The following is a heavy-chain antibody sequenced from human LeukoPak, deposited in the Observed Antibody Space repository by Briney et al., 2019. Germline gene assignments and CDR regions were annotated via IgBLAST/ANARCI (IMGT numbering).Heavy chain of an antibody. CDR2: INWNGGST. CDR3: ARGDYGSGSYDDY. J-gene: IGHJ4*02. Sequence: GGSLRLSCAASGFNFDDYGMSWVRQAPGKGLEWVSGINWNGGSTGYADSVKGRFTISRDNAKNSLYLQMNRLRAEGTALYYCARGDYGSGSYDDYWGQGTLVTVSS. V-gene: IGHV3-20*04. D-gene: IGHD3-10*01. CDR1: GFNFDDYG.